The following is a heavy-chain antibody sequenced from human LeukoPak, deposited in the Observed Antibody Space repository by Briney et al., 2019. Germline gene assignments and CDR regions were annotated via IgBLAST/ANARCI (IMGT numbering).Heavy chain of an antibody. CDR1: GFTFSSYD. J-gene: IGHJ4*02. CDR3: STTYAAYCSSTSCYARFDY. CDR2: IWYDGSNK. D-gene: IGHD2-2*01. V-gene: IGHV3-33*01. Sequence: GGSLKLSCAASGFTFSSYDMNWVRQASGKGLEWMAGIWYDGSNKYYADSVKGRFTISRDNSKSTVYLEMSSLRSEDTAVYYCSTTYAAYCSSTSCYARFDYWGQGTLVTVSS.